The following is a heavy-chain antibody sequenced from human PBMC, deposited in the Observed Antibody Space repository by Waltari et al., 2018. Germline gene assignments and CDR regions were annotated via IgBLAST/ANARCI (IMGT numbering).Heavy chain of an antibody. D-gene: IGHD3-10*01. CDR1: GGSFSGYH. Sequence: QVQLQQWGAGTLKPSDTLSLTCGVYGGSFSGYHWTWVRQSPGKGLEWIGEINNGGVTNYSPSLKSRVTISVDASKNQFSLFVRSVTAADTAVYYCARGGVPDYYGSGSPYRNWFDPWGQGTLVTVSS. CDR3: ARGGVPDYYGSGSPYRNWFDP. V-gene: IGHV4-34*02. J-gene: IGHJ5*02. CDR2: INNGGVT.